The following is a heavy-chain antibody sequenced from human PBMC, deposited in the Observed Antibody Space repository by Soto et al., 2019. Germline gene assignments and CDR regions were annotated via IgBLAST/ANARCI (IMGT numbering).Heavy chain of an antibody. CDR3: AKDLVQRFLKRYYYYYGMDV. V-gene: IGHV3-23*01. Sequence: GGSLRLSCAASGFTFSSYAMSWVRQAPGKGLEWVSAISGSGGSTYYADSVKGRFTISRDNSKNTLYLQMNSLRAEDTAVYYCAKDLVQRFLKRYYYYYGMDVWGQGTTVTVS. CDR2: ISGSGGST. D-gene: IGHD1-1*01. CDR1: GFTFSSYA. J-gene: IGHJ6*02.